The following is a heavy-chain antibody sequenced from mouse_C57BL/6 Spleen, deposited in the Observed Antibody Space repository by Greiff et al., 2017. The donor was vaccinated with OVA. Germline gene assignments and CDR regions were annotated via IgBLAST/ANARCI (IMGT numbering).Heavy chain of an antibody. D-gene: IGHD2-2*01. CDR2: INPSNGGT. V-gene: IGHV1-53*01. CDR1: GYTFTSYW. CDR3: ARAMVTTGGPFAY. J-gene: IGHJ3*01. Sequence: VQLQQPGTELVKPGASVKLSCKASGYTFTSYWMHWVKQRPGQGLEWIGNINPSNGGTNYNEKFKSKATLTGDKSSSTAYMQLSSLTSEDSAVYYCARAMVTTGGPFAYWGQGTLVTVSA.